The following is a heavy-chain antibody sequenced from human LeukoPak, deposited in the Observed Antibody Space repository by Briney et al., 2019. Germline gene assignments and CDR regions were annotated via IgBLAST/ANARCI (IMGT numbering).Heavy chain of an antibody. J-gene: IGHJ3*02. CDR1: GGSISSSVYY. D-gene: IGHD2-2*02. CDR3: AREGLYRAFDI. CDR2: KYYSGST. Sequence: SETLSLTCTVSGGSISSSVYYWGWIRQPPGKGLEWIGTKYYSGSTYYNPSLKSRVTISVDTSKNQFSLKLSSVTAADTAVYYFAREGLYRAFDIWGQGTMVIVSS. V-gene: IGHV4-39*02.